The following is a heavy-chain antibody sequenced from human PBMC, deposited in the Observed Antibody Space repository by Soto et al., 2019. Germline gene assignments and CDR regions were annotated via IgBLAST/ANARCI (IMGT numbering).Heavy chain of an antibody. Sequence: SGPTLVNPTQTLTLTCTFSGCSLSTHGMGVGWIRQPPEKALEWLAVIYWDDDKRYSPSLKSRLTITKDTSKNKVVLTMTNMDRADTATYFCAQSWVEMATITAWGQGTPVTVSS. D-gene: IGHD5-12*01. CDR2: IYWDDDK. V-gene: IGHV2-5*02. CDR1: GCSLSTHGMG. J-gene: IGHJ5*02. CDR3: AQSWVEMATITA.